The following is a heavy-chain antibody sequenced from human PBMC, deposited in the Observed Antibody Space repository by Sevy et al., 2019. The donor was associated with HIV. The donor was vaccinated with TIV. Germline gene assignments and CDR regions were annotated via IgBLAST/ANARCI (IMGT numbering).Heavy chain of an antibody. J-gene: IGHJ4*01. CDR1: GFTFSNYF. V-gene: IGHV3-21*01. CDR3: ARGDYYGSLYYFDY. D-gene: IGHD3-10*01. CDR2: ISSGSSYI. Sequence: GGSLRLSCAASGFTFSNYFMNWVRQAPGKGLEWVSSISSGSSYIFYADSLKGRFTISRDNAKNSLYRHMNSLSAEDTAVYYCARGDYYGSLYYFDYWGPEHWSPSPQ.